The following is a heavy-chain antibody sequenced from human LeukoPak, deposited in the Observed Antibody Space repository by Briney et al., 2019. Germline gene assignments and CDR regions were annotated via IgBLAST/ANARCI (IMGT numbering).Heavy chain of an antibody. J-gene: IGHJ4*02. CDR3: ARGPRGWSGYPYYFDY. D-gene: IGHD3-3*01. CDR1: GGSISSYY. Sequence: SETLSLTCTVSGGSISSYYWSWIRQPPGKGLEWIGYIYYSGSTNYNPSLKSRVTISVDTSKNQFSLKLSSVTAADTAAYYCARGPRGWSGYPYYFDYWGQGTLVTVSS. V-gene: IGHV4-59*01. CDR2: IYYSGST.